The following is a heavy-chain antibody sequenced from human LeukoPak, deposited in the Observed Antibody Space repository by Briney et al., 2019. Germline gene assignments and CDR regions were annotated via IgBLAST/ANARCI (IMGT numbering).Heavy chain of an antibody. CDR1: GYTFTSYG. Sequence: GASVKVSCKASGYTFTSYGISWVRQAPGQRLEWMGWINAGNGNTKYSQEFQGRVTITRDTSASTAYMELSSLRSEDMAVYYCARGGGSSSWYYFDYWGQGTLVTVSS. D-gene: IGHD6-13*01. CDR3: ARGGGSSSWYYFDY. CDR2: INAGNGNT. V-gene: IGHV1-3*03. J-gene: IGHJ4*02.